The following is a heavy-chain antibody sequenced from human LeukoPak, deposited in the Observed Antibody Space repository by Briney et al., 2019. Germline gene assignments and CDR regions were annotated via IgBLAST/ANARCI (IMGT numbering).Heavy chain of an antibody. CDR3: AKALALAGTGGGFDV. V-gene: IGHV3-23*01. CDR2: ISADDKA. D-gene: IGHD6-19*01. J-gene: IGHJ3*01. Sequence: GGSLRLSCASSGFTFSTYATNWVRQAPGKGLEWVSGISADDKAYYADSVKGRFTISRDNSKNTVSLQMSSLRAEDTALYYCAKALALAGTGGGFDVWGQGTRVAVSS. CDR1: GFTFSTYA.